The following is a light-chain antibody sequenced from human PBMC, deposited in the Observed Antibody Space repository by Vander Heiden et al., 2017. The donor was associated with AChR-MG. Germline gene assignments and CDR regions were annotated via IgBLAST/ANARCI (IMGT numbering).Light chain of an antibody. J-gene: IGKJ2*01. V-gene: IGKV1-9*01. CDR2: VTS. CDR3: QQPNGYRT. CDR1: QAISTS. Sequence: IQLNQSPSSLSASVGDTVTITRRASQAISTSVAWYQHKQGKAPHLLIFVTSTLQSGVPSRLRGSGSGTDFTLIISSLQPEDFATYYCQQPNGYRTFGQGTKLEI.